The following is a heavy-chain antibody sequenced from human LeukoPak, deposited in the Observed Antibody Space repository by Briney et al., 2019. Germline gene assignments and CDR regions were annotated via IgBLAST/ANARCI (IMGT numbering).Heavy chain of an antibody. V-gene: IGHV3-21*01. CDR3: AREYCSSTSCYTVEFDY. CDR2: ISSSSSYI. Sequence: GGSLRLSCAASGFTFSSYSMNWVRQAPGKGLKWVSSISSSSSYIYYADSVKGRFTISRDNAKNSLYLQMNSLRAEDTAVYYCAREYCSSTSCYTVEFDYWGQGTLVTVSS. D-gene: IGHD2-2*02. CDR1: GFTFSSYS. J-gene: IGHJ4*02.